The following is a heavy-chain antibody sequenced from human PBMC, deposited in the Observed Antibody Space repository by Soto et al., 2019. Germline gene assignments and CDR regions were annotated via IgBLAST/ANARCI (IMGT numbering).Heavy chain of an antibody. Sequence: GESLKISCKASGYTFRTYWIGWVRQMPGKGLEWMGRIDPSDSYTNYSPSFQGHVTISADKSISTAYLQWSSLKASDTAMYYCARAYQEYYYYGMDVWGQGTTVTVSS. CDR3: ARAYQEYYYYGMDV. D-gene: IGHD2-21*01. J-gene: IGHJ6*02. V-gene: IGHV5-10-1*01. CDR2: IDPSDSYT. CDR1: GYTFRTYW.